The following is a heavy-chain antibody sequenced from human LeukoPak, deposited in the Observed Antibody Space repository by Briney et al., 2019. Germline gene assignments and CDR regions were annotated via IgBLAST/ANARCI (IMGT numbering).Heavy chain of an antibody. D-gene: IGHD5-12*01. CDR2: ISYDGSNK. Sequence: AGGSLRLSCAASGFTFSSYGMHWVRQAPGKGLEWVAVISYDGSNKYYADSVKGRFTISRDNSKNTLYLQMNSLRAEDTAVYYCARGGTKGGYSDHDIWGQGTMVIVSS. CDR3: ARGGTKGGYSDHDI. J-gene: IGHJ3*02. V-gene: IGHV3-30*03. CDR1: GFTFSSYG.